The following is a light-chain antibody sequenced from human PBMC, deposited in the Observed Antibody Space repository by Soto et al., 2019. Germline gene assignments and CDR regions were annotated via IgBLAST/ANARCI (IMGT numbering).Light chain of an antibody. J-gene: IGLJ1*01. CDR1: GSDFAKYNF. CDR2: EVS. CDR3: SSYAGNSSPYV. Sequence: QSALTQPASVSGSPGQSITISCTGTGSDFAKYNFVSWYQQHPGKAPKLMIYEVSNRPSGVSNRFSGSKSGNTASLTISGLQAEDEADYYCSSYAGNSSPYVFGSGTKLTVL. V-gene: IGLV2-14*01.